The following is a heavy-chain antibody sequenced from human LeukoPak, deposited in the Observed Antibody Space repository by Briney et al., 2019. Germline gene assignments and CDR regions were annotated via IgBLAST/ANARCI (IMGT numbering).Heavy chain of an antibody. CDR3: ARAVQGYGDYEYYFDY. V-gene: IGHV4-30-2*01. J-gene: IGHJ4*02. CDR1: GGSISSGGYS. Sequence: SQTLSLTCAVSGGSISSGGYSWSWIRQPPGKGLEWLGYIYHSGSTYYNPSLKSRVTISVDRSKNQFSLKLSSVTAADTAVYYCARAVQGYGDYEYYFDYWGQGTLVTVSS. CDR2: IYHSGST. D-gene: IGHD4-17*01.